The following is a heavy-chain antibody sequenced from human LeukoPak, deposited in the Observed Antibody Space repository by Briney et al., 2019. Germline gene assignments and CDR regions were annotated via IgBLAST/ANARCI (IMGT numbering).Heavy chain of an antibody. CDR3: ARGTEDGYNSYYFDY. D-gene: IGHD5-24*01. V-gene: IGHV4-4*07. J-gene: IGHJ4*02. CDR1: GGSISSYY. CDR2: IYTSGST. Sequence: SETLSLTCTVSGGSISSYYWSWIRQPAGKGLEWIGRIYTSGSTNYNPSLKSRVTMSVDTSKNQFSLKLSSVTAADTAVYYCARGTEDGYNSYYFDYWGQGALVTVSS.